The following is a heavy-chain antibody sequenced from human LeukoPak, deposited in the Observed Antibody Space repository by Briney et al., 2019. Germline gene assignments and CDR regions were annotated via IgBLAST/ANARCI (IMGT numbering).Heavy chain of an antibody. CDR2: IRGSGGGT. CDR3: AKAGIGVVGYFDY. J-gene: IGHJ4*02. Sequence: GGSLRLSCAASGFTFSSYAMSWVRQAPGKGLEWVSTIRGSGGGTYYADSVKGRFTISRDNSKNTLYLQMNSLRDEDTGLYYCAKAGIGVVGYFDYWGQGTLVTVSS. CDR1: GFTFSSYA. D-gene: IGHD6-19*01. V-gene: IGHV3-23*01.